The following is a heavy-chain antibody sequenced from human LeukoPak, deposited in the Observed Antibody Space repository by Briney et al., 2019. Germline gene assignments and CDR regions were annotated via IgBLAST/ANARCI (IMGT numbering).Heavy chain of an antibody. CDR2: ISDSGGRT. CDR1: AFTFRPYA. D-gene: IGHD3-22*01. Sequence: GGSLRLSCAASAFTFRPYAMIWVRQAPGKGLEWVAGISDSGGRTNYADSVKGRFTISRDNRKNTLYLEMNSLRAEDTAVYFCAKRGVVIRVILVGFHKEAYYFDSWGQGALVTVSS. V-gene: IGHV3-23*01. J-gene: IGHJ4*02. CDR3: AKRGVVIRVILVGFHKEAYYFDS.